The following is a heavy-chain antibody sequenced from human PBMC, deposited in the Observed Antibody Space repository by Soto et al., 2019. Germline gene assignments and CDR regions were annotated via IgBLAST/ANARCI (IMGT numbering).Heavy chain of an antibody. CDR3: ARGRRSGYDILTGYLTREYYFDY. V-gene: IGHV4-34*01. CDR1: DRSFSGYY. D-gene: IGHD3-9*01. J-gene: IGHJ4*02. Sequence: PSETLSLTCAVYDRSFSGYYWSWIRQPPGKGLEWIGEVNHSGSANYNPSLKSRVTISVDTSKNQFSLKLSSVTAADTAVYYCARGRRSGYDILTGYLTREYYFDYWGQGTLVTVSS. CDR2: VNHSGSA.